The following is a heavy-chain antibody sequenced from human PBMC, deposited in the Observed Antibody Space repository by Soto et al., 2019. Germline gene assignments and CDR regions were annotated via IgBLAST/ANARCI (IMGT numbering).Heavy chain of an antibody. Sequence: EVELLESGGGLIQPGGSLRLSCAASGFAFDNYAMSWVRQAPGKGLEWVSIISDNGGTIYYTDSVKGRFTISRDNSKNPLYLQVNSPRVETTALYHGAKVLGGGLGAFDIWGRGTMVIVSS. CDR1: GFAFDNYA. CDR2: ISDNGGTI. V-gene: IGHV3-23*01. CDR3: AKVLGGGLGAFDI. J-gene: IGHJ3*02. D-gene: IGHD3-16*01.